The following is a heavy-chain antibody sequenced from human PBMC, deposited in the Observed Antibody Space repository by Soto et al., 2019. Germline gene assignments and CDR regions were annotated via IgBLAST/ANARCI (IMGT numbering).Heavy chain of an antibody. CDR3: ARHPPYYDFWSGIDP. V-gene: IGHV4-59*08. CDR1: GGSISSYY. D-gene: IGHD3-3*01. J-gene: IGHJ5*02. Sequence: QVQLQESGPGLVKPSETLSLTCTVSGGSISSYYWSWIRQPPGKGLEWIGYIYYSGSTNYNPSLKSRVTISVDTSKNQFSLKLSSVTAADTAVYYCARHPPYYDFWSGIDPWGQGTLVTVSS. CDR2: IYYSGST.